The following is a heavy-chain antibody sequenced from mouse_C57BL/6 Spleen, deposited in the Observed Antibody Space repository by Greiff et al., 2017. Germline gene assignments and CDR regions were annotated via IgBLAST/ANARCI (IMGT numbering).Heavy chain of an antibody. J-gene: IGHJ4*01. V-gene: IGHV5-4*01. CDR2: ISDGGSYT. D-gene: IGHD2-3*01. CDR1: GFTFSSYA. Sequence: EVQGVESGGGLVKPGGSLKLSCAASGFTFSSYAMSWVRQTPEKRLEWVATISDGGSYTYYPDNVKGRFTISRDNAKNNLYLQVSHLKSEDTAMYYCARGDGYYGGDAMDYWGQGTSVTVSS. CDR3: ARGDGYYGGDAMDY.